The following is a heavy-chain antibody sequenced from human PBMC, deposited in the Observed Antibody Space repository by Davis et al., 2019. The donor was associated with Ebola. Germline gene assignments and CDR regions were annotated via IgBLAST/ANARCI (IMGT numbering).Heavy chain of an antibody. V-gene: IGHV3-21*01. CDR1: GFTFSNYI. J-gene: IGHJ6*03. D-gene: IGHD2-2*01. CDR3: ARVPYQLYYYYYYMDV. Sequence: GESLKISCAASGFTFSNYIMNWVRQAPGKGLEWVSSVSSSNNYIYYADSVKGRFTISRDNAKNSLYLQMNSLRAEDTAVYYCARVPYQLYYYYYYMDVWGKGTTVTVSS. CDR2: VSSSNNYI.